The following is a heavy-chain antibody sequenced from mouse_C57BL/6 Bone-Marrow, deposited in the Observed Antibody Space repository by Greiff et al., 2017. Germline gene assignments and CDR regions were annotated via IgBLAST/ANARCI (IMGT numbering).Heavy chain of an antibody. CDR1: GFTLTSYA. J-gene: IGHJ4*01. Sequence: QVQLQQSGPGLVAPSQSLSITCTVSGFTLTSYAISWVRQPPGKGLEWLGVIWTGGGTNYNSALKSRLSISKDNSKSQVFLKMNSLQTDDTARYYCARKRRQLPYYYAMDYWGQGTSVTVSS. CDR3: ARKRRQLPYYYAMDY. D-gene: IGHD3-2*01. CDR2: IWTGGGT. V-gene: IGHV2-9-1*01.